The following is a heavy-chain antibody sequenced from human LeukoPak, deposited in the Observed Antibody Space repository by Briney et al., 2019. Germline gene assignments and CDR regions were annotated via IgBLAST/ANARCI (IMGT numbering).Heavy chain of an antibody. V-gene: IGHV4-39*01. CDR2: IYYSGST. Sequence: PSETLSLTCTVSGGSISSSSYYWGWIRQPPGKGLEWNGSIYYSGSTYYNPSLKSRVTISVDTSKNQFSLKLSSVTAADTAVCYCARQDQKMLKKGFGVTPTTLSAFDIWGQGTMVTVSS. CDR1: GGSISSSSYY. CDR3: ARQDQKMLKKGFGVTPTTLSAFDI. D-gene: IGHD3-3*01. J-gene: IGHJ3*02.